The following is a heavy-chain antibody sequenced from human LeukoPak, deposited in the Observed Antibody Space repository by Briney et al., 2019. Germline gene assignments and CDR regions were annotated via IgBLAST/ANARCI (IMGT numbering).Heavy chain of an antibody. V-gene: IGHV3-23*01. CDR1: GFTFSSYA. D-gene: IGHD4-23*01. J-gene: IGHJ4*02. Sequence: PGGSLRLSCAASGFTFSSYAMSWVRQAPGEGLEWVSAISGSGGSTYYADSVKGRFTISRDNSKNTLYLQMNSLRAEDTAVYYCAKDQRSSPITVINLSLPSYWGQGTLVTVSS. CDR2: ISGSGGST. CDR3: AKDQRSSPITVINLSLPSY.